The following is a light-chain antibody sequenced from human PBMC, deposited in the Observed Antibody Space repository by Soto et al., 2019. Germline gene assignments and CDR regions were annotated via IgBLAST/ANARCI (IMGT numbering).Light chain of an antibody. Sequence: EIVMTQSPATPSVSPGERATLSCRSSQSISSNLAWYQQKPGQAPRLLVYGASTRATSFPARFSGRGSGTEFTLTISSLQSADFAVYYCHHYNNWPYTFGQGTKLEIK. CDR1: QSISSN. CDR3: HHYNNWPYT. V-gene: IGKV3-15*01. CDR2: GAS. J-gene: IGKJ2*01.